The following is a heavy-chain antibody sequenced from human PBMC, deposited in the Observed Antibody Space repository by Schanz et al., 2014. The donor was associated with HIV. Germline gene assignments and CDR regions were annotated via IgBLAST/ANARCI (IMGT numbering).Heavy chain of an antibody. D-gene: IGHD3-22*01. CDR1: GYTFTSYD. Sequence: QVQLVQSGAEVKKPGASVKVSCKASGYTFTSYDINWVRQATGQGLEWMGWMNPNSGNTGYAQKFQGRVTMTRNTSISTAYMELSSLRSEDTAVYYCARGRRDVSMIILYWFDPWGQGTLVTVSS. CDR2: MNPNSGNT. J-gene: IGHJ5*02. V-gene: IGHV1-8*01. CDR3: ARGRRDVSMIILYWFDP.